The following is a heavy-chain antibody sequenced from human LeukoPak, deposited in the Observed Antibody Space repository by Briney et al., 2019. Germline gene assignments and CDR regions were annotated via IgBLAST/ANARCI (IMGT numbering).Heavy chain of an antibody. CDR1: GGTFSSYT. D-gene: IGHD3-16*01. Sequence: GASVKVSCKASGGTFSSYTISWVRQAPGQGLEWMGRINPILGIANYAQKFQGRVTITADKSTSTAYMELSSLRSEDTAVYYCARGGSAGFDYWGQGALVTVSS. CDR3: ARGGSAGFDY. CDR2: INPILGIA. J-gene: IGHJ4*02. V-gene: IGHV1-69*02.